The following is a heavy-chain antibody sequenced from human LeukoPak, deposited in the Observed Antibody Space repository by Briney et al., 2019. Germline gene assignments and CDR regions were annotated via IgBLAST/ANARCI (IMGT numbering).Heavy chain of an antibody. CDR2: IIPIFGTA. CDR3: AREAVTIFGVVIKGESFGYYFDY. J-gene: IGHJ4*02. Sequence: SVKVSCKASGGTFSSYAISWLRQAPGQGLEWMGGIIPIFGTANYAQKFQGRVTITADESTSTAYMELSSLRSEDTAVYYCAREAVTIFGVVIKGESFGYYFDYWGQGTLVTVSS. CDR1: GGTFSSYA. V-gene: IGHV1-69*13. D-gene: IGHD3-3*01.